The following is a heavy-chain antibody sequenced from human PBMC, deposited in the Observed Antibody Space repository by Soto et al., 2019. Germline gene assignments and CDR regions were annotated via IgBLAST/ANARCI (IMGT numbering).Heavy chain of an antibody. V-gene: IGHV4-39*07. CDR3: ARVPDR. J-gene: IGHJ5*02. CDR1: GGSIDRSNYY. D-gene: IGHD2-2*01. CDR2: TYYNGNA. Sequence: SETLSLTCNVSGGSIDRSNYYWDWLRQPPGKGLEWIGTTYYNGNAYYNPSLRSRVSMSVDTSKNQFSLKLSSVTAADTAVYYCARVPDRWGQGTLVTVSS.